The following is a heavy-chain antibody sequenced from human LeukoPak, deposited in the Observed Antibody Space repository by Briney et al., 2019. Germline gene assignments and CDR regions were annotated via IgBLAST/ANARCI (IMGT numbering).Heavy chain of an antibody. CDR1: GFTFSNYG. J-gene: IGHJ4*02. D-gene: IGHD5-18*01. V-gene: IGHV3-33*01. CDR3: ARGLGGGHSYVDY. Sequence: PGGSLRLSCAASGFTFSNYGMHLVRQAPGKGLEWVAVIWSDGINEYYADSVKGRFTISRDNSKNTLYLQMNSLRAEDTAVYYCARGLGGGHSYVDYWGQGTLVTVSS. CDR2: IWSDGINE.